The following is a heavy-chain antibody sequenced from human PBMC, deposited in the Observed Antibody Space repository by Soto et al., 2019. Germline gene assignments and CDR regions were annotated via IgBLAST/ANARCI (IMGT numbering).Heavy chain of an antibody. D-gene: IGHD6-13*01. CDR3: ARGRYSSSPNWFGP. CDR2: IIPIFGTA. V-gene: IGHV1-69*13. J-gene: IGHJ5*02. CDR1: GGTFSSYA. Sequence: SVKVSCKASGGTFSSYAISWVRQAPGQGLEWMGGIIPIFGTANYAPKFQGRVTITADESTSTAYMELSSLRSEDTAVYYCARGRYSSSPNWFGPWGQVTLVTVSS.